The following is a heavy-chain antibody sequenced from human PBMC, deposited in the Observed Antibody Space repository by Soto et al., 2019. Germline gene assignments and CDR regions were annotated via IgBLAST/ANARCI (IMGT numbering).Heavy chain of an antibody. D-gene: IGHD3-22*01. CDR1: GFSISSSSYY. CDR3: ARQPYYDSSGYYYPLSGMDV. CDR2: IYYSGST. V-gene: IGHV4-39*01. Sequence: SETLSLTCTVSGFSISSSSYYWGRIRQPPGKGLEWIGSIYYSGSTYYNPSLKSRVTISVDTSKNQFSLKLSSVTAADTAVYYCARQPYYDSSGYYYPLSGMDVWGQGTTVTVSS. J-gene: IGHJ6*02.